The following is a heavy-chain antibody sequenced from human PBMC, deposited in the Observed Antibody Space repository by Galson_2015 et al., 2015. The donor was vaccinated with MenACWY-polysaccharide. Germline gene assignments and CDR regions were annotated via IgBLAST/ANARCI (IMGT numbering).Heavy chain of an antibody. CDR1: GFTFSSYS. J-gene: IGHJ6*03. CDR3: ARDRETPPPVSSRYYYYYYMDV. Sequence: SLRLSCAASGFTFSSYSMNWVRQAPGKGLEWVSSISSSSSYIYYADSVKGRFTISRDNAKNSLYLQMNSLRAEDTAVYYCARDRETPPPVSSRYYYYYYMDVWGKGTTVTVSS. CDR2: ISSSSSYI. D-gene: IGHD4-11*01. V-gene: IGHV3-21*01.